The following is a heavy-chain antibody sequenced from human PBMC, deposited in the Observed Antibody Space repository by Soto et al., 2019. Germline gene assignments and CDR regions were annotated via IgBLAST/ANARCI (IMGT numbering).Heavy chain of an antibody. D-gene: IGHD1-26*01. Sequence: GASVKVSCKASGGTFSAYAINWVRQAPGQGLEWMGGIIPLFGSANYAQKFQGRVTIIAGESTRTAYMELSSLRSDDTAVYYCVWERRGEDAFDIWGQGTMVT. J-gene: IGHJ3*02. V-gene: IGHV1-69*13. CDR2: IIPLFGSA. CDR1: GGTFSAYA. CDR3: VWERRGEDAFDI.